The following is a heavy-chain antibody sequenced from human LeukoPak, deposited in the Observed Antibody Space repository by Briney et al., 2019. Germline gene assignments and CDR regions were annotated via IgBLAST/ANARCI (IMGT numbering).Heavy chain of an antibody. D-gene: IGHD5-18*01. V-gene: IGHV1-46*01. CDR2: INPSGGST. CDR1: GYTFTSYY. Sequence: GASVKVSCKASGYTFTSYYMHWVRQAPGQGLEWMGIINPSGGSTSYAQKFQGRVTMTRDTSTSTVYMELSSLRSEDTAVYYCATYLYSGLFDYWGQGTLVTVSS. J-gene: IGHJ4*02. CDR3: ATYLYSGLFDY.